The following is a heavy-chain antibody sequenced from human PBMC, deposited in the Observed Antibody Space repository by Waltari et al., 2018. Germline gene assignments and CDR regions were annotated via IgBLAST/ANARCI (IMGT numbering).Heavy chain of an antibody. V-gene: IGHV4-34*02. J-gene: IGHJ6*03. CDR1: GGSLSGYH. Sequence: QVQLQQWGAGLLKPSETLSLTCDVSGGSLSGYHWTWIRQPPGKGLEWIGEINDSGRTTYNPSLGSRVTVSIDTANNQFSLRVRSVTAADTAVYYCARVFGYYYYYMDVWGKGTTVTISS. CDR2: INDSGRT. D-gene: IGHD3-3*01. CDR3: ARVFGYYYYYMDV.